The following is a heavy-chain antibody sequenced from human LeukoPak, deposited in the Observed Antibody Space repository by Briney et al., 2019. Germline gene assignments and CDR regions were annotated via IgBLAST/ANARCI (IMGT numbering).Heavy chain of an antibody. CDR3: ARRLPQGCSGGSCPINWFDP. J-gene: IGHJ5*02. CDR2: VRTSGST. D-gene: IGHD2-15*01. CDR1: GGSISNYH. Sequence: SETLSLTCTVSGGSISNYHWSWIRRPAGRGLEWIGRVRTSGSTKYNPSLKSRVTMSVDTSKNQFSLKLSSVTAADTAVYYCARRLPQGCSGGSCPINWFDPWGQGTLVTVSS. V-gene: IGHV4-4*07.